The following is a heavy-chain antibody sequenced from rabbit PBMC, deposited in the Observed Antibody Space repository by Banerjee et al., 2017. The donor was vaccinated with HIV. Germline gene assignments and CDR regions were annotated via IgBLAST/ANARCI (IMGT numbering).Heavy chain of an antibody. Sequence: QSLEESGGDLVKPGASLTLTCTASGFSFSSSYWICWVRQAPGKGLEWIACIYAGSSGSTYYASWAKGRFTISKTSSTTVTLQMTSLTAADTATYFCARGYTGSTYYDLWGQGTLVTVS. V-gene: IGHV1S40*01. CDR3: ARGYTGSTYYDL. CDR1: GFSFSSSYW. D-gene: IGHD8-1*01. J-gene: IGHJ3*01. CDR2: IYAGSSGST.